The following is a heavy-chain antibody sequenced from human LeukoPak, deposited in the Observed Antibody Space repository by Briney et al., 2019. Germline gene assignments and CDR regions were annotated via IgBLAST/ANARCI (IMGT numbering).Heavy chain of an antibody. CDR1: GFTVSSNY. J-gene: IGHJ6*03. CDR2: IYSGGST. V-gene: IGHV3-53*01. CDR3: AKDGHDFWSGYHYYYYMDV. D-gene: IGHD3-3*01. Sequence: GGSLRLSCAASGFTVSSNYMSWVRQAPGKGLEWVSVIYSGGSTYYADSVKGRFTISRDNSKNTLYLQMNSLRAEDTAVYYCAKDGHDFWSGYHYYYYMDVWGKGTTVTVSS.